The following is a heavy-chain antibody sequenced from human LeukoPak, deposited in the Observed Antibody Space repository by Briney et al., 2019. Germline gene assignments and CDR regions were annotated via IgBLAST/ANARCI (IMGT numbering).Heavy chain of an antibody. CDR1: GFTCSDYY. CDR3: ARDLEWELGSSYVYYGMDV. D-gene: IGHD1-26*01. V-gene: IGHV3-11*01. Sequence: GGSLRLSCAASGFTCSDYYMSWLRPAPGKGLEWVSYISSSGSNIYYADSVKGRFTISRDNTKNSLYLQMNSLRAEDKAVYYCARDLEWELGSSYVYYGMDVWGQGTTVTVSS. J-gene: IGHJ6*02. CDR2: ISSSGSNI.